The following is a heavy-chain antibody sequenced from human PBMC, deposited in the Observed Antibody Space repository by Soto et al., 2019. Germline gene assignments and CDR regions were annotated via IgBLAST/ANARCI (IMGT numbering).Heavy chain of an antibody. CDR1: GFTFSTYE. J-gene: IGHJ3*02. V-gene: IGHV3-48*03. CDR3: AKETSVTNSGYDAFDI. D-gene: IGHD5-12*01. Sequence: VQLVESGGGLVQPGGSLRLSCAASGFTFSTYEMDGVRQAPGKGLEWVAYINSGGSVIYYGDSVKGRFTISRDNAKNSLDLQLNSLRAEDTGVYYCAKETSVTNSGYDAFDILVQGTMVTVS. CDR2: INSGGSVI.